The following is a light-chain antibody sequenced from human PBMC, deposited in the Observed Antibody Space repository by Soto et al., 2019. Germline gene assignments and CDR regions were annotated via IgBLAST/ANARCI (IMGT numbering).Light chain of an antibody. CDR1: QTISSW. CDR3: QQYNSYSLWT. V-gene: IGKV1-5*03. J-gene: IGKJ1*01. Sequence: DIQMTQSPSTLSGSVGCRVTITCRASQTISSWLAWYQQKPGKAPKLLIYKASTLKSGVPSRFSGSGSGTEFTLTISSLQPDDFATYYCQQYNSYSLWTFGQGPEVDIK. CDR2: KAS.